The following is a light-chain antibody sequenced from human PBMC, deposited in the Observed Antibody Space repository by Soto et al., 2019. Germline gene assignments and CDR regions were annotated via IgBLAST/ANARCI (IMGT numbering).Light chain of an antibody. CDR3: QSYDSSLSGVV. CDR1: SSNIGAGYD. CDR2: GNS. J-gene: IGLJ2*01. Sequence: QSVLTQPPSMSGAPGQRVTISCTGSSSNIGAGYDVHWYQQLPGTAPKLLTYGNSNRPSGVPDRFSGSKSGTSASLAITGLQAEDEADYYCQSYDSSLSGVVFGGGTKLTVL. V-gene: IGLV1-40*01.